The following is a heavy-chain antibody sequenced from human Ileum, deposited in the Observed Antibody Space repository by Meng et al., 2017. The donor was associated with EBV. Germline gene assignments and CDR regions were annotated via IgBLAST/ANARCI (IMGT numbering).Heavy chain of an antibody. V-gene: IGHV1-8*01. J-gene: IGHJ5*02. D-gene: IGHD3-16*01. CDR1: GYTFLNHD. Sequence: QVQLVQSGAEVKKPGDSVKVSYKAAGYTFLNHDINWVRQAAGQGLESIGWMNSYTGNAGYAQKFRGRVTMTRDTSINTAYLEVISLTSEDTAVYYCARGSGAGGRDWFDPWGQGTLVTVSS. CDR2: MNSYTGNA. CDR3: ARGSGAGGRDWFDP.